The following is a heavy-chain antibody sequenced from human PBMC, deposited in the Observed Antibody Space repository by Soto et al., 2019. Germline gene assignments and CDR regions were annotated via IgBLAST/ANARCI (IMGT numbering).Heavy chain of an antibody. D-gene: IGHD3-10*01. CDR3: SRDYHIWFGGGPLGL. CDR2: IWYDGSNK. V-gene: IGHV3-33*01. CDR1: GVTVRSYG. Sequence: QPAWCLEISCAASGVTVRSYGIPGARKAPNKGLEWVALIWYDGSNKYYADSVKGRFTISRDNSKNTLYLQMNSLRAEDTSVFYCSRDYHIWFGGGPLGLWGQGTLVTVSS. J-gene: IGHJ4*02.